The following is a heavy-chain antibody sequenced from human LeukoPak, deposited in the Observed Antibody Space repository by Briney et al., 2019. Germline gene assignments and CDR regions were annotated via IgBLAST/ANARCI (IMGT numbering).Heavy chain of an antibody. D-gene: IGHD3-10*01. CDR1: GGSFSGYY. CDR2: INHSGST. Sequence: SETPSLTCAVYGGSFSGYYWSWIRQPPGKGLEWIGEINHSGSTNYNPSLKSRVTISVDTSKNQFSLKLSSVTAADTAVHYCARGSGYYGSGSYPYWGQGTLVTVSS. CDR3: ARGSGYYGSGSYPY. J-gene: IGHJ4*02. V-gene: IGHV4-34*01.